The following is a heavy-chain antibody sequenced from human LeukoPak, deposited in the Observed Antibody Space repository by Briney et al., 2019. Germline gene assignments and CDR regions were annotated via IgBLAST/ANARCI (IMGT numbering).Heavy chain of an antibody. Sequence: GGSLRLSCAASGFTFSSYAMSWVRQAPGKGLEWVSAISGSGGSTYYADSVKGRFTISRDNSKNTLYLQMNSLRAEDTDVYYCAGDIVVVPAAGEFDPWGQGTLVTVSS. V-gene: IGHV3-23*01. D-gene: IGHD2-2*01. CDR2: ISGSGGST. J-gene: IGHJ5*02. CDR3: AGDIVVVPAAGEFDP. CDR1: GFTFSSYA.